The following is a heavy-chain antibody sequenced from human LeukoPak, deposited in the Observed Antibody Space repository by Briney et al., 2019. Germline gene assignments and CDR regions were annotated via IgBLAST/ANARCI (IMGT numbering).Heavy chain of an antibody. CDR3: ARHYGGLDDY. D-gene: IGHD4-23*01. V-gene: IGHV1-69*04. Sequence: ASVNVSCKTSGDTFSSYGISWVRQAPGQGLEWMGRIIPIVGSTNYAEKLQGRVTITADKSTSTVYMELSSLRSEDTAVYYCARHYGGLDDYWGQGTL. CDR2: IIPIVGST. CDR1: GDTFSSYG. J-gene: IGHJ4*02.